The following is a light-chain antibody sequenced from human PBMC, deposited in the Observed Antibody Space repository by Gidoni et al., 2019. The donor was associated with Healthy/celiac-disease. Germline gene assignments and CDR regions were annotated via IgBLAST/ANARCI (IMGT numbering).Light chain of an antibody. J-gene: IGKJ2*04. Sequence: DIQMTQSPSSLSASVGDRVTITCQASQDISNYLNWYQQKPGKAPKLLIYDASNLETGVPSRFSGSGSGTDFTFTISSLQPEDIATYYCQQYDNLPHMCSSGQGTKLEIK. V-gene: IGKV1-33*01. CDR1: QDISNY. CDR2: DAS. CDR3: QQYDNLPHMCS.